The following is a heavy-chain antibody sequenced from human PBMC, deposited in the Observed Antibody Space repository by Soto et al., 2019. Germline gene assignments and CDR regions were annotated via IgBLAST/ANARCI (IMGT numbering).Heavy chain of an antibody. Sequence: PGGSLRLSCAASGFTFSSYDMHWVRQATGKGLEWVSAIGTAGDTYYPGSVKGRFTISRDNSKSSLHLQMNSLRADDTAVYYCVKRKCGNCSWSSWGQGTLVTVSS. V-gene: IGHV3-13*01. CDR1: GFTFSSYD. J-gene: IGHJ4*02. D-gene: IGHD2-15*01. CDR2: IGTAGDT. CDR3: VKRKCGNCSWSS.